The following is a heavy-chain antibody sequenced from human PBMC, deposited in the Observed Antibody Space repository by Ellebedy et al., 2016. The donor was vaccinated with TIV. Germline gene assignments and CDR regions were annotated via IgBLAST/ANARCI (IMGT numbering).Heavy chain of an antibody. CDR3: ARLRYRTSSVRWFDR. V-gene: IGHV3-48*04. J-gene: IGHJ5*02. CDR1: GFTFSSHS. D-gene: IGHD2-8*01. CDR2: VSSSGTTT. Sequence: PGGSLRLSCAVSGFTFSSHSMIWVRQAPGKGLEWVSYVSSSGTTTYHGDSVKGRFTISRDNAKNSLYLEMNSLTAEDSAIYFCARLRYRTSSVRWFDRWGQGTLVTVSS.